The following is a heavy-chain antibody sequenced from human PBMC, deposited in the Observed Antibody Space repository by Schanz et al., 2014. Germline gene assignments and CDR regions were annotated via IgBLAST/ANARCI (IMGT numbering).Heavy chain of an antibody. Sequence: VQLVESGGGLVQPGGSLRLSCSASGFTFSIYAMHWVRQAPGKGLEWVGVISYDGSKKSYADSVKGRFTISRDNSKNTLYLQMNSLRAEDTAVYYCLAPDYGMDVWGQGITVTVSS. CDR1: GFTFSIYA. CDR3: LAPDYGMDV. CDR2: ISYDGSKK. V-gene: IGHV3-30*04. J-gene: IGHJ6*02.